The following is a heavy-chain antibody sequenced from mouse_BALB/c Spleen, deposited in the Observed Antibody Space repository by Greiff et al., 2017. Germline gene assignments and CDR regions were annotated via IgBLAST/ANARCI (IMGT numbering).Heavy chain of an antibody. CDR2: ISYDGSN. CDR1: GYSITSGYY. J-gene: IGHJ2*01. V-gene: IGHV3-6*02. D-gene: IGHD1-1*01. Sequence: EVKLVESGPGLVKPSQSLSLTCSVTGYSITSGYYWNWIRQFPGNKLEWMGYISYDGSNNYNPSLKNRISITRDTSKNQFFLKLNSVTTEDTATYYCARERFITTVVSYFDYWGQGTTLTVSS. CDR3: ARERFITTVVSYFDY.